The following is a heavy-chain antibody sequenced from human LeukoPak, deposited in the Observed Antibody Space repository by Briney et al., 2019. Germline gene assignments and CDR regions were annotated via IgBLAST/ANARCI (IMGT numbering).Heavy chain of an antibody. CDR1: GGSVSSGSYY. Sequence: SETLSLTCTVSGGSVSSGSYYWSWIRQPPGKGLEWIGYIYYSGSTNYNPSLKSRVTISVDTSNNQFSLKLSSVTAADTAVYYCASSGFFDWSSFDYWGQGTLVTVSS. CDR2: IYYSGST. D-gene: IGHD3-9*01. CDR3: ASSGFFDWSSFDY. V-gene: IGHV4-61*01. J-gene: IGHJ4*02.